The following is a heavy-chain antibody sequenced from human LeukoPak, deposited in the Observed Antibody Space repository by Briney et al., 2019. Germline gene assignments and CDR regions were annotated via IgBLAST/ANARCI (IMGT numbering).Heavy chain of an antibody. CDR2: IWYGGSNK. CDR1: GFTFSSYG. V-gene: IGHV3-30*02. CDR3: AKSGPAGATHGWFDP. J-gene: IGHJ5*02. D-gene: IGHD1-26*01. Sequence: GGSLRLSCAASGFTFSSYGMHWVRQAPGKGLEWVAVIWYGGSNKYYADSVKGRFTISRDNSKNTLYLQMNSLRAEDTAVYYCAKSGPAGATHGWFDPWGQGTLVTVSS.